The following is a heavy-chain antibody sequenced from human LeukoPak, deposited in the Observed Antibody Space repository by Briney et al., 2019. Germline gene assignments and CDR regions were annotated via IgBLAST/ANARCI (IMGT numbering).Heavy chain of an antibody. J-gene: IGHJ4*02. Sequence: SETLSLTCAVSAASITSHWWSWARRPPGKGLEWIGSIYYTGSTSYNPSLKSRVTISVDTSKSQFSPRLSSVTAADTAVYYCARQGRGIQLQTYFDYWGQGTLVSVSS. CDR1: AASITSHW. CDR2: IYYTGST. CDR3: ARQGRGIQLQTYFDY. D-gene: IGHD5-18*01. V-gene: IGHV4-39*01.